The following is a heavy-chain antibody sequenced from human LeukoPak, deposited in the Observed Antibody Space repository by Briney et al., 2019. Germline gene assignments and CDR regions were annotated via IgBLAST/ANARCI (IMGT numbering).Heavy chain of an antibody. V-gene: IGHV1-2*04. Sequence: ASVKVSCKASGYTFTGYYMHWVRQAPGQGLEWMGWINPNSGGTNYAQKFQGWVTMTRDTSISTAYMELSGLRSDDTAVYYCARGRHHSSWYSWFDPWGQGTLVTVSS. J-gene: IGHJ5*02. CDR1: GYTFTGYY. CDR3: ARGRHHSSWYSWFDP. CDR2: INPNSGGT. D-gene: IGHD6-13*01.